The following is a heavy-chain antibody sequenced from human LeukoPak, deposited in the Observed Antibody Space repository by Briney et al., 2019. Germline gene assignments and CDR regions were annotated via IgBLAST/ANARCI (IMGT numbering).Heavy chain of an antibody. J-gene: IGHJ6*02. V-gene: IGHV3-21*01. D-gene: IGHD6-19*01. CDR2: ISSSSSYI. CDR3: ARDSKSSWWLVPYNYYYYGMDA. Sequence: PGGSLRLSCAASGFTFSSYSMNWVRQAPGKGLEGVSSISSSSSYIYYADSVKGRFTISRDNAKNSLYLQMNSLRAEDTAVYYCARDSKSSWWLVPYNYYYYGMDAWGQGTTVTVSS. CDR1: GFTFSSYS.